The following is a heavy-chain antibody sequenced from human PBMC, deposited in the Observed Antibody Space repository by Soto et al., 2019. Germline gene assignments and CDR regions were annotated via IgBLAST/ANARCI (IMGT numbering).Heavy chain of an antibody. D-gene: IGHD2-21*02. J-gene: IGHJ4*02. CDR2: IIPIFGTA. Sequence: SVKVSCKASGGTFSSYAISWVRQAPGQGLEWMGGIIPIFGTANYAQKFQGRVTITADESTSTAYMELSSLRSEDTAVYYCAARGGAYCGGDCHSDYWGQGTLVTVS. V-gene: IGHV1-69*13. CDR3: AARGGAYCGGDCHSDY. CDR1: GGTFSSYA.